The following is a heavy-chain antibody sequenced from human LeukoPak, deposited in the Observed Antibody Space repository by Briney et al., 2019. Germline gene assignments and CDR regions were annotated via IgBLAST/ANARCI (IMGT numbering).Heavy chain of an antibody. V-gene: IGHV6-1*01. CDR2: TYYRSKWYN. CDR3: AATVAGSNGFDY. D-gene: IGHD6-19*01. J-gene: IGHJ4*02. Sequence: SQTLSLTCAISGDSVSSNSAAWTWIRQSPSRGLEWLGRTYYRSKWYNDYAVSVKSRITINPDTSKNQFSLPLNSVTPEDTAVYYCAATVAGSNGFDYWGQGTLVTVSS. CDR1: GDSVSSNSAA.